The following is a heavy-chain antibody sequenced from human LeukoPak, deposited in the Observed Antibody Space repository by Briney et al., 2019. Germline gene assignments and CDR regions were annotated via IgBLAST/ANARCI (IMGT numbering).Heavy chain of an antibody. J-gene: IGHJ4*02. CDR2: IKQDGSET. V-gene: IGHV3-7*01. CDR1: GFPFLSVW. D-gene: IGHD6-13*01. CDR3: ARAYSSSWYVYGPSGDY. Sequence: GGSLRLSCEASGFPFLSVWMSWVRQSPGKGLESMASIKQDGSETYYVDSVKGRFTISRDNAKNSLYLQMNSLRAEDTAVYYCARAYSSSWYVYGPSGDYWGQGTLVTVSS.